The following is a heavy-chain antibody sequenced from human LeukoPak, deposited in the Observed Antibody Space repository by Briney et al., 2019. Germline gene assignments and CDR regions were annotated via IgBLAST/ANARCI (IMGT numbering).Heavy chain of an antibody. Sequence: PGGSLRLSCAASGFTFSSYGMHWVRQAPGKGLEWVAVIWYDGSNKYYADSVKGRFTISRDNSKNTLYLQMNSLRAEDTAVYYCAKDGDGPYYFDYWGQGTLVTVSS. V-gene: IGHV3-30*02. D-gene: IGHD5-24*01. CDR3: AKDGDGPYYFDY. CDR1: GFTFSSYG. J-gene: IGHJ4*02. CDR2: IWYDGSNK.